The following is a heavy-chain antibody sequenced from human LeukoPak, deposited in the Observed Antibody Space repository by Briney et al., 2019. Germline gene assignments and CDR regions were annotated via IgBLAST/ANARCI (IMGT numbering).Heavy chain of an antibody. CDR1: GFTFSNYG. J-gene: IGHJ4*02. CDR2: ITGSGDDA. V-gene: IGHV3-23*01. CDR3: AKMNVLTGYYTPNFDF. D-gene: IGHD3-9*01. Sequence: GGSLRLSCAASGFTFSNYGMSWLRQAPGKGLEWVSAITGSGDDAYYADSVHGRFTMSRDNSKSTLYLQMSSLRVEDTAVYYCAKMNVLTGYYTPNFDFWGQGTLVTVSS.